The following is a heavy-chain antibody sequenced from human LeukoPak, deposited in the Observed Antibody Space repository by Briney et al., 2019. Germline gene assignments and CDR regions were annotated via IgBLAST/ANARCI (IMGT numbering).Heavy chain of an antibody. CDR2: ISSSGSTI. Sequence: GGSPRLSCAASGFTFSSYEMNWVRQAPGKGLEWVSYISSSGSTIYYADSVKGRFTISRDNAKNSLYLQMNSLRAEDTAVYYCARDQGYSGYPGNYYYYGMDVWGKGTTVTVSS. CDR3: ARDQGYSGYPGNYYYYGMDV. J-gene: IGHJ6*04. CDR1: GFTFSSYE. D-gene: IGHD5-12*01. V-gene: IGHV3-48*03.